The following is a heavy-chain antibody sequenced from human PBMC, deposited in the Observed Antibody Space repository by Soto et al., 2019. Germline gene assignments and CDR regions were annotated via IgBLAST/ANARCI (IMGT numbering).Heavy chain of an antibody. Sequence: QVQLQESGPGLVKPSETLSLTCTVSGGPISSDYWSWIRQPAGKGLEWIGRIDTSGSTNYNPSLKSRVTMSVDTSKNQFSLKLSSVTAADTAVYYCAREGWNYIWFDPWGQGTLVTVSS. CDR1: GGPISSDY. J-gene: IGHJ5*02. D-gene: IGHD1-7*01. CDR3: AREGWNYIWFDP. CDR2: IDTSGST. V-gene: IGHV4-4*07.